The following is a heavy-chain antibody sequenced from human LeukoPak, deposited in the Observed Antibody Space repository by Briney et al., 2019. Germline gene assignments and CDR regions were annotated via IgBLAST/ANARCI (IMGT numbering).Heavy chain of an antibody. CDR3: ARVGGDWSFDH. CDR1: GDYINGGGYY. D-gene: IGHD3/OR15-3a*01. J-gene: IGHJ4*02. CDR2: TYHSGRV. V-gene: IGHV4-31*03. Sequence: SQTLSLTCSVSGDYINGGGYYWSWIRQHPGKGLEWIGYTYHSGRVYYNPPLKSRVIMSVATSNNQFSLRLSPVTAADTAVYYCARVGGDWSFDHWGPGTLVTVSS.